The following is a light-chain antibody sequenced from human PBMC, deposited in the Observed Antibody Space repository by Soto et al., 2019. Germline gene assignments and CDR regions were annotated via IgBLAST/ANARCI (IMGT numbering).Light chain of an antibody. Sequence: EIVLTQSPGTLSLSPGERATLSCRASQSVSSSYLAWYQQKPGQAPRLLIYGASSRATGIPDRFSGSGSWTDFTLNISILEPEDFAVHYCQQYGSSPYTFGQGTKLEIK. V-gene: IGKV3-20*01. J-gene: IGKJ2*01. CDR3: QQYGSSPYT. CDR1: QSVSSSY. CDR2: GAS.